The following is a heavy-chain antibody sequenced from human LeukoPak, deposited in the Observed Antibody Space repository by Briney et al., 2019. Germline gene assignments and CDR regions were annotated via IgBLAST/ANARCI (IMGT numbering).Heavy chain of an antibody. Sequence: GGSLRLSCAASGFTFSSYAISWVRQAPGQGLEWMGGIIPIFGTANYAQKFQGRVTITADESTSTAYMELSSLRSEDTAVYYCARGHYDSSGLHFDYWGQGTLVTVSS. J-gene: IGHJ4*02. V-gene: IGHV1-69*01. CDR2: IIPIFGTA. CDR3: ARGHYDSSGLHFDY. D-gene: IGHD3-22*01. CDR1: GFTFSSYA.